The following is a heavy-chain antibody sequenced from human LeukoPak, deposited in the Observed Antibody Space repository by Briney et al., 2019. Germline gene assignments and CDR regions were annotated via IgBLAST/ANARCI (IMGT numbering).Heavy chain of an antibody. CDR3: ARVAVSGPTGWFDS. V-gene: IGHV3-21*01. CDR1: GFALKSYS. D-gene: IGHD2-8*02. CDR2: ISSTSAYI. J-gene: IGHJ5*01. Sequence: GGSLRLPCAGSGFALKSYSLSWVRQAPGKGLEWVSSISSTSAYIYYADSVKGRFTISRDNVDNVVYLQMNSLGAEDTAVYYCARVAVSGPTGWFDSWGQGTLVIVSS.